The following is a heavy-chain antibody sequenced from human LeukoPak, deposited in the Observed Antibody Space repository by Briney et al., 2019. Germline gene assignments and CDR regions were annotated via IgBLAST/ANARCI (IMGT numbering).Heavy chain of an antibody. CDR2: INPNSGGT. Sequence: VASVKVSCKASGYTFTGYYIHWVRQAPGHGLEWMGWINPNSGGTNYAQKFQGRVTMTRDTSISTAYMELSSLRSDDTAVYYCARGLPPNWFDPWGQGTLVTVSS. J-gene: IGHJ5*02. CDR3: ARGLPPNWFDP. CDR1: GYTFTGYY. V-gene: IGHV1-2*02.